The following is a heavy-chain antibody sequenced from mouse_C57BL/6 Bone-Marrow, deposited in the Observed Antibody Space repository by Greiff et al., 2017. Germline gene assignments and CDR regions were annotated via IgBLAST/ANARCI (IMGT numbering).Heavy chain of an antibody. CDR3: ARGFK. CDR2: ISSGSSTI. V-gene: IGHV5-17*01. Sequence: DVKLVESEGGLVQPGSSMKLSCAASGFTFSDYGMHWVRQAPEKGLEWVAYISSGSSTIYYADTVKGRFTISRDNAKNTLFLQMTSLRAEDTAMYYCARGFKWGQGTSVTVSS. CDR1: GFTFSDYG. J-gene: IGHJ4*01.